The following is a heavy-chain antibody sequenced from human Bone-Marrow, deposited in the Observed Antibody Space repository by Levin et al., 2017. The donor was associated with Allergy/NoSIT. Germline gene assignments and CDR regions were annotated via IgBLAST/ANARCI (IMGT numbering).Heavy chain of an antibody. Sequence: GGSLRLSCAASGFNFGSYTMSWVRQAPGKGLEWVADISGNGARTYYADSVKGRFTISRDNSKNTLYLQMNTLRAEDTALYYCAKELGAQEDYDFLTGLFDSWGQGTLVTVSS. CDR1: GFNFGSYT. V-gene: IGHV3-23*01. CDR3: AKELGAQEDYDFLTGLFDS. D-gene: IGHD3/OR15-3a*01. J-gene: IGHJ4*02. CDR2: ISGNGART.